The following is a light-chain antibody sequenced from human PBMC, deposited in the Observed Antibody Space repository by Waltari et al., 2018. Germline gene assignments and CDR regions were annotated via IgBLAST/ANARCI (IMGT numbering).Light chain of an antibody. CDR3: HQLNTFPT. Sequence: IQLTQSPSSLSASVGDRVTITCRASQDISNFLAWYQQKPGKAPKLRIYAASTLHSGVPSRFSGSGSGTDFTLTISSLQPEDFAAYYCHQLNTFPTFGGGTKVEI. J-gene: IGKJ4*01. CDR2: AAS. CDR1: QDISNF. V-gene: IGKV1-9*01.